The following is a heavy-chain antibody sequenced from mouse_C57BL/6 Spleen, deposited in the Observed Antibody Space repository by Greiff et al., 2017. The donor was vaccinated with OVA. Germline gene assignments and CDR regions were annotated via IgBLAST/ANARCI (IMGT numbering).Heavy chain of an antibody. CDR2: IDPENGDT. J-gene: IGHJ3*01. CDR1: GFNIKDDY. D-gene: IGHD2-3*01. CDR3: TNYDGYRSWFAY. Sequence: VQLQQSGAELVRPGASVKLSCTASGFNIKDDYMHWVKQRPEQGLEWIGWIDPENGDTEYASKFQGKATIPADTSSNTAYLQLSSLTSEDTAVYYCTNYDGYRSWFAYWGQGTLVTVSA. V-gene: IGHV14-4*01.